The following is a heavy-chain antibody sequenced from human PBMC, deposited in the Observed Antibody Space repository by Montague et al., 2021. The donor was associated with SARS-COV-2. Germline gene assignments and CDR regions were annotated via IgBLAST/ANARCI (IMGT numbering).Heavy chain of an antibody. D-gene: IGHD3-10*01. CDR1: GGSISSYY. CDR2: IYYTGST. V-gene: IGHV4-59*13. J-gene: IGHJ6*02. CDR3: ARGHYYGRKDYYYGVDV. Sequence: SETLSLTCTDSGGSISSYYWTWIRQPPGKGPEWIGYIYYTGSTNYNPSLESRVTISLDTSKNQFSLKLSSVTAADTAVYYCARGHYYGRKDYYYGVDVWGQGTTVNVS.